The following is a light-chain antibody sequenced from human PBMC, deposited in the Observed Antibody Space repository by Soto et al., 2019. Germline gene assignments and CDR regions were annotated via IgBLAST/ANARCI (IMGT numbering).Light chain of an antibody. V-gene: IGKV3-15*01. CDR1: QSVSSN. CDR2: GAS. Sequence: EIVMTQSPATLSVSPGERATLSCRASQSVSSNLAWYRQKPGQAPRLLIYGASTRATGIPAKFSGSVSGTEFTLTISSLQSEDFAVYYCQQYNNWPPMAFGQGTKVEIK. CDR3: QQYNNWPPMA. J-gene: IGKJ1*01.